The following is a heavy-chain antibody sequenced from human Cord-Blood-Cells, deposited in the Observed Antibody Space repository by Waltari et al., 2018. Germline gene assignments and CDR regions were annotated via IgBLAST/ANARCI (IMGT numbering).Heavy chain of an antibody. D-gene: IGHD1-1*01. CDR3: ARGKGNAFDI. CDR2: INHSGST. J-gene: IGHJ3*02. V-gene: IGHV4-34*01. Sequence: QVQLQQWGAGLLKPSETLSLTCAVYGGSFSGYYWSWIRQPPGKGLEWIGEINHSGSTNYNPSLKSRVTISVDTSKNQFSLKLSSVTAADTAVYYCARGKGNAFDIWCQGTMVTVSS. CDR1: GGSFSGYY.